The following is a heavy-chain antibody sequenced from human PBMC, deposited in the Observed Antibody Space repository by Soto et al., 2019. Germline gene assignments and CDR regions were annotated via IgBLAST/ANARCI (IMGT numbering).Heavy chain of an antibody. V-gene: IGHV3-23*01. J-gene: IGHJ4*01. CDR3: AKVAPIGYSSSWYLDY. CDR2: ISGSGGST. D-gene: IGHD6-13*01. CDR1: GFTFSSYA. Sequence: PGGSLRLSCAASGFTFSSYAMSWVRQAPGKGLEWVSAISGSGGSTYYADSVKGRFTISRDNSKNTLYLQMNSLRAEDTAVYYCAKVAPIGYSSSWYLDYWGQGTLVTVSS.